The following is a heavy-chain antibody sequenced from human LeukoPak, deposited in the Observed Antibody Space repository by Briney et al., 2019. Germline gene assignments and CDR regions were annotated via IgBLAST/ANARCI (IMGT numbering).Heavy chain of an antibody. J-gene: IGHJ6*02. Sequence: GGSLILSCAASGFTFSDYYMSWIRQAPGKGLEWVSYISSSGSTIYYAYSVKGRFTISRDNAKNSLYLQMNSLRAEDTAVYYCARAISYYDILTGYYYYYGMDVWGQGTTVTVSS. D-gene: IGHD3-9*01. CDR2: ISSSGSTI. V-gene: IGHV3-11*01. CDR1: GFTFSDYY. CDR3: ARAISYYDILTGYYYYYGMDV.